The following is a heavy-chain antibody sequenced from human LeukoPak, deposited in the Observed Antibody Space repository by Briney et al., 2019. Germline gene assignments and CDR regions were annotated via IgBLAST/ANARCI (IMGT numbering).Heavy chain of an antibody. J-gene: IGHJ4*02. Sequence: GGSLRLSCAASGFTFSNYAMTWVRQTPGKGLQWVSAISGDAIYTYYLDSVKGRFTTSRDNSNNTLFLQMNSLRADDTAVYYCAKNYGTSRPFYDYWGQGIVVTVAS. CDR1: GFTFSNYA. CDR2: ISGDAIYT. CDR3: AKNYGTSRPFYDY. D-gene: IGHD4-17*01. V-gene: IGHV3-23*01.